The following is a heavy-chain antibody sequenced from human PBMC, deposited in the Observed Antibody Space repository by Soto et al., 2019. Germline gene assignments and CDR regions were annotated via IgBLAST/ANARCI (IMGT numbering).Heavy chain of an antibody. CDR2: ISSSSSTI. CDR3: ARDTQDDFWSGYYRDY. Sequence: PVGSLRLSCAASGFTFSNYSMNRVRQAPGKGLEWVSYISSSSSTIYYADSVKGRFTISRDNAKNSLYLQMNSLRDEDTAVYYCARDTQDDFWSGYYRDYWGQGTLVTVSS. D-gene: IGHD3-3*01. V-gene: IGHV3-48*02. J-gene: IGHJ4*02. CDR1: GFTFSNYS.